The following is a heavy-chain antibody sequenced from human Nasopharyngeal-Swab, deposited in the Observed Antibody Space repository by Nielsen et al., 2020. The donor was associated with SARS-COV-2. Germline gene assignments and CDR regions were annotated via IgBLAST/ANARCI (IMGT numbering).Heavy chain of an antibody. CDR1: GFSLPTSGVG. V-gene: IGHV2-5*02. CDR3: AQRTTLTDGLGV. D-gene: IGHD4/OR15-4a*01. CDR2: IYWGDEK. J-gene: IGHJ6*02. Sequence: SGPTLVHPTPTLTLTCTFSGFSLPTSGVGVGWTLPPPGKALEWLALIYWGDEKRYSPPLKSRLTITKDTSKNQVVLTMTSIDPADTGTYYCAQRTTLTDGLGVWGQGTTVTVSS.